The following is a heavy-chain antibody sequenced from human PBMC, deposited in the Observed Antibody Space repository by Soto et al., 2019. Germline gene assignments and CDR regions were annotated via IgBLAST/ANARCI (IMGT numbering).Heavy chain of an antibody. CDR3: ARSMYYYDSSGYRYYYGMDV. CDR1: GGSISSYY. CDR2: IYYSGST. D-gene: IGHD3-22*01. V-gene: IGHV4-59*01. Sequence: PSETLSLTCTVSGGSISSYYWSWIRQPPGKGLEWIGYIYYSGSTNYNPSLKGRVTISVDTSKNQFSLKLSSVTAADTAVYYCARSMYYYDSSGYRYYYGMDVWGQGTTVTVSS. J-gene: IGHJ6*02.